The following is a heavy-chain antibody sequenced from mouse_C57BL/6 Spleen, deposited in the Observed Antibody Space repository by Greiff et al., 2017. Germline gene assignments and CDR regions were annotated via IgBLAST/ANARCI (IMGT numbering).Heavy chain of an antibody. CDR3: TRSSPDRGTYWYFEV. V-gene: IGHV1-15*01. CDR1: GYTFTDYE. Sequence: QVQLKESGAELVRPGASVTLSCKASGYTFTDYEMHWVKQTPVHGLEWIGAIDPETGGTAYNQKFKGKAILTADKSSSTAYMELRSLTSEDSADKYCTRSSPDRGTYWYFEVWGTETPGTVSS. CDR2: IDPETGGT. J-gene: IGHJ1*03. D-gene: IGHD3-1*01.